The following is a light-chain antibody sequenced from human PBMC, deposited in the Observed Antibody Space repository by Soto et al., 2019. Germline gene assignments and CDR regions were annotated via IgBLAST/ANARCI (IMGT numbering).Light chain of an antibody. J-gene: IGKJ4*01. CDR3: LQLNSYPLS. CDR1: QGIGND. V-gene: IGKV1-17*01. CDR2: DAS. Sequence: DIQMTQSPSSLSASVGDRVTITCRASQGIGNDLGWYQQKPGKAPKSLIYDASSLQSGVPSRFSGGGSATEFTLIISSLQPEDVATYYCLQLNSYPLSCGGGTKVEIK.